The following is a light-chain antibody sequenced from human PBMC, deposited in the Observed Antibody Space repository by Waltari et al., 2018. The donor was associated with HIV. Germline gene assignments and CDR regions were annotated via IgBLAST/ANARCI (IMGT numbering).Light chain of an antibody. V-gene: IGLV1-51*01. CDR3: GTWDFSLSAYV. CDR1: DSNIGKDY. Sequence: QSVLTQPPSVSAAPGQKVTISCSGSDSNIGKDYVSWYQQLPGTAPKVLIYGNIHRPSGIPDRFSGSKSGTSATLGITVLQTGDEADYYCGTWDFSLSAYVFGTGTKVTVL. J-gene: IGLJ1*01. CDR2: GNI.